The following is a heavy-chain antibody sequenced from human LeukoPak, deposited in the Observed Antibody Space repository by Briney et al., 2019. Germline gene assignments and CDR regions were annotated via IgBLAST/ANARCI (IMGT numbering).Heavy chain of an antibody. CDR3: ASPRGYNHAYALDFQH. Sequence: GGSLRLSCAASGLTFSSYWMSWVRQAPGKGLEWVANIKQDGSEIHYVASVKGRFTISRDNAKNSLYLQMNSLRAEDTAVYYCASPRGYNHAYALDFQHWGQGTLVTVSS. CDR1: GLTFSSYW. J-gene: IGHJ1*01. V-gene: IGHV3-7*01. CDR2: IKQDGSEI. D-gene: IGHD5-18*01.